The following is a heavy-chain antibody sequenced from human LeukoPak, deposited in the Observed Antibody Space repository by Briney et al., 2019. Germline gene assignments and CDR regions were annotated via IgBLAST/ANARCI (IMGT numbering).Heavy chain of an antibody. J-gene: IGHJ6*03. CDR3: ALQSVIDYYYYMDV. Sequence: KPSETLSLTCTVSGGSISSHYWSWIRQPPGKGLEWIGYIYYSGSTNYNPSLKSRVTISVDTSKNQFSLKLSSVTAADTAVYYCALQSVIDYYYYMDVWGKGTTVTVSS. CDR1: GGSISSHY. D-gene: IGHD4-11*01. V-gene: IGHV4-59*11. CDR2: IYYSGST.